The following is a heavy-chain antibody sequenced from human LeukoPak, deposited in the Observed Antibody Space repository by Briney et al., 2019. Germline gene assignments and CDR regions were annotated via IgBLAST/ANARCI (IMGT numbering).Heavy chain of an antibody. CDR2: IHYSGNN. J-gene: IGHJ6*04. CDR1: GDSISSGDYL. V-gene: IGHV4-61*08. CDR3: ARQPITRLEMDV. D-gene: IGHD6-25*01. Sequence: SETLSLTCTVSGDSISSGDYLWNWIRQPPGKGLEWIGYIHYSGNNNYNPSLKSRVTISVDTSKNQFSLKLSSVTAADTAVYYCARQPITRLEMDVWGKGTTVTVSS.